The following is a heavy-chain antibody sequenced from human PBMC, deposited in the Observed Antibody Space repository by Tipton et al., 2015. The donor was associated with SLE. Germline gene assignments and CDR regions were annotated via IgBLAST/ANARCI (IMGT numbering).Heavy chain of an antibody. J-gene: IGHJ4*02. CDR3: AKGDIVVVPAAMGY. V-gene: IGHV3-30*02. CDR2: IRYDGSNK. Sequence: GSLRLSCAASGFTFSGYGMHWVRQAPGKGLEWVAFIRYDGSNKYYADSVKGRFTISRDNSKNTLYLQMNSLRAEDTAVYYCAKGDIVVVPAAMGYWGQGTLVTVSS. D-gene: IGHD2-2*01. CDR1: GFTFSGYG.